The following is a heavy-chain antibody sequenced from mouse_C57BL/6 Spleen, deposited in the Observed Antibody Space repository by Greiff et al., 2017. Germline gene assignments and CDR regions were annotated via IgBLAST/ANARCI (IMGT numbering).Heavy chain of an antibody. D-gene: IGHD1-1*01. V-gene: IGHV1-52*01. CDR1: GYTFTSYW. CDR3: ARGNYYGRPYYFDY. J-gene: IGHJ2*01. CDR2: IDPSDSET. Sequence: QVQLQQPGAELVRPGSSVKLSCKASGYTFTSYWMHWVKQRPIQGLEWIGNIDPSDSETHYNQKFKDKATLTVDKSSSTAYMQLRSLTSEDSAVYCCARGNYYGRPYYFDYWGQGTTLTVSS.